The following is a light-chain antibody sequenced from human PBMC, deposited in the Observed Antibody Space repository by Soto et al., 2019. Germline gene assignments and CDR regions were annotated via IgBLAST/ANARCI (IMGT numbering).Light chain of an antibody. CDR2: ATS. J-gene: IGKJ1*01. CDR3: QKYNSAPRT. CDR1: QGINIY. Sequence: DIQMTQSPSSLSASVGDRVTITCRASQGINIYLAWYQQTPGKVPELLIYATSTLLSGVPSRFSGSGSGADFTLTISSLQPEDVATYYCQKYNSAPRTFGQGTKVEIK. V-gene: IGKV1-27*01.